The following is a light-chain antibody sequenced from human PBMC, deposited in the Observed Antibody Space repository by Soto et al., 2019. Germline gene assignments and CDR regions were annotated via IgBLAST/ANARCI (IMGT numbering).Light chain of an antibody. CDR2: DAS. CDR1: QSISSY. Sequence: ESVLTQSPATLSLSPGERATLSCRANQSISSYLAWYQQKPGQAPRLLIYDASTRAAGVPARFSGSGSGTDFTLTISSLEPDDFAVYYCQHRSNWPPRLTFGGGTKVEF. J-gene: IGKJ4*01. CDR3: QHRSNWPPRLT. V-gene: IGKV3-11*01.